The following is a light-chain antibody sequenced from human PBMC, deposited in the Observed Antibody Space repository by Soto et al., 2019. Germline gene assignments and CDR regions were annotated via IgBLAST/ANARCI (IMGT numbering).Light chain of an antibody. CDR3: AAWDDSLNVLV. Sequence: QSALTQPPSASGTPGQRVTISCSGSSSKIGSNTVNWYQQLPGTAPKLLIYSNNQRPSGVPDRFSGSKSGTSASLAISGLQSEDEADYYCAAWDDSLNVLVFGTGTKVTVL. V-gene: IGLV1-44*01. CDR2: SNN. J-gene: IGLJ1*01. CDR1: SSKIGSNT.